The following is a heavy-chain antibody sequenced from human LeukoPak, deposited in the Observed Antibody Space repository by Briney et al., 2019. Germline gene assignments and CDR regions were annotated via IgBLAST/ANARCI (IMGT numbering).Heavy chain of an antibody. CDR1: GYTFNYYA. CDR3: ARDSGEYYFDY. V-gene: IGHV1-3*01. Sequence: ASVKVSCKASGYTFNYYAVHWVRQAPGQRLEWMGWINAGSGNTKYSQNFQGRVTISRDTSASTAYMELSSLTSEDTAVYYCARDSGEYYFDYWGQGTLVTVSS. CDR2: INAGSGNT. D-gene: IGHD2-15*01. J-gene: IGHJ4*02.